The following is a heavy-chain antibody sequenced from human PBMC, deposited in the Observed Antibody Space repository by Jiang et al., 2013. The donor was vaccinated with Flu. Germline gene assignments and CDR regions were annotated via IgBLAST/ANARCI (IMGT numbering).Heavy chain of an antibody. D-gene: IGHD3-9*01. CDR3: ARGGINNYDMLTGTIYGDDVYLPPDV. Sequence: VQLVESGAEVREPGSSVRVSCKSSGGTVNNYAISWVRQAPGRGLEWLGGIIPILAMSNYAPKFQGRVTITADKPTATAYMELSSLKSEDAAVYYCARGGINNYDMLTGTIYGDDVYLPPDVWGQGTTVIVSS. CDR2: IIPILAMS. V-gene: IGHV1-69*09. CDR1: GGTVNNYA. J-gene: IGHJ6*02.